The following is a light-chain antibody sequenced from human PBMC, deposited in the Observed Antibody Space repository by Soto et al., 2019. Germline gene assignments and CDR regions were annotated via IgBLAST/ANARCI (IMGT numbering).Light chain of an antibody. J-gene: IGKJ5*01. Sequence: EIVLSQCRGTLSLSPGERGTLSCGASQSVSSSYVAWYQHKPGLAPRLLIHDTSSRAIGIPDRLSGSKSGTNFTLTIRRMEPEDVGMYYCQQYGSSPITFGQGTRLEIK. V-gene: IGKV3D-20*01. CDR3: QQYGSSPIT. CDR2: DTS. CDR1: QSVSSSY.